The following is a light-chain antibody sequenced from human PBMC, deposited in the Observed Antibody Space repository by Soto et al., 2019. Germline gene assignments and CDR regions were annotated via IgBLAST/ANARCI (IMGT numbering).Light chain of an antibody. CDR1: SSDIGSYNL. J-gene: IGLJ3*02. Sequence: QSALTQPASVSGSPGQSITISCTGTSSDIGSYNLVSWYQQHPGKAPKFMIYEGSKRPSGVSNRFSGSKSGNTASLTISGLQAADEADYYCCSYAGSSSGVFGGGTKVTVL. CDR2: EGS. V-gene: IGLV2-23*01. CDR3: CSYAGSSSGV.